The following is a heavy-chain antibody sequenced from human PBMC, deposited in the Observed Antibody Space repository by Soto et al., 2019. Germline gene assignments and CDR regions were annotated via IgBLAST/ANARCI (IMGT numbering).Heavy chain of an antibody. CDR3: ARGFRFFSPRSGYSGYDAFDI. V-gene: IGHV1-3*01. Sequence: GSSVKVSCKVSGGSFSTYPLTWVRQAPGQGLEWMGWINAGNGNTKYSQKFQGRVTITRDTSASTAYMELSSLRSEDTAVYYCARGFRFFSPRSGYSGYDAFDIWGQGTMVTVSS. J-gene: IGHJ3*02. CDR1: GGSFSTYP. D-gene: IGHD3-22*01. CDR2: INAGNGNT.